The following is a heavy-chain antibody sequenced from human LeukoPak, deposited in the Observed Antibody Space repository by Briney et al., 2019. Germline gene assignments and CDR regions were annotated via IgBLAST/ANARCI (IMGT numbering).Heavy chain of an antibody. D-gene: IGHD3-10*01. CDR3: AKDGGSGSYPLYYFDY. J-gene: IGHJ4*02. CDR1: GFTFDDYA. Sequence: PEGSLRLSCAASGFTFDDYAVHWVRQAPGKGLEWVSGISWNSGSIGYADPVKGRFTISRDNAKNSLYLQMNSLRAEDTALYYCAKDGGSGSYPLYYFDYWGQGTLVTVSS. V-gene: IGHV3-9*01. CDR2: ISWNSGSI.